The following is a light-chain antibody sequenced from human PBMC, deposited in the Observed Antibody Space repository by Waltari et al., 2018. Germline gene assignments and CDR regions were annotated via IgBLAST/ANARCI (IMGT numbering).Light chain of an antibody. Sequence: EIALTQSPGTLSLSPGERATLSCRASQSVSSSYFAWYQQKPGQAPRLLIYGASSRATGIPDRFSGSGSGTDFTLTISRLEPEDFAVYYCQQYGNSPPTFGQGTKVEIK. J-gene: IGKJ1*01. V-gene: IGKV3-20*01. CDR3: QQYGNSPPT. CDR1: QSVSSSY. CDR2: GAS.